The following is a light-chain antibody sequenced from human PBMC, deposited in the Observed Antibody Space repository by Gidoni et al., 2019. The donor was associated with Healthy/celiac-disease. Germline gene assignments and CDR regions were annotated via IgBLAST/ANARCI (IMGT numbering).Light chain of an antibody. CDR1: QSVSSSY. CDR3: QQYGSSPRFT. CDR2: GAS. Sequence: IVLTQSPGTLSLSPGDRATLSCRASQSVSSSYLAWYQQKPGQAPRLLIYGASSRATGIPDRFSGSGSGTDFTLTISRLEPEDFAVYYCQQYGSSPRFTFXPXTKVDI. V-gene: IGKV3-20*01. J-gene: IGKJ3*01.